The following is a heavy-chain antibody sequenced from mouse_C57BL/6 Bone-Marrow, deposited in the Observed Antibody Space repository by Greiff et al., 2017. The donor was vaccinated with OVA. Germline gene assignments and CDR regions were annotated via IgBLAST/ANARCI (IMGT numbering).Heavy chain of an antibody. J-gene: IGHJ4*01. CDR2: INPSSGYT. V-gene: IGHV1-4*01. Sequence: VKVVESGAELARPGASVKMSCKASGYTFTSYTMHWVKQRPGQGLEWIGYINPSSGYTKYNQKFKDKATLTADKSSSTAYMQLSSLTSEDSAVYNCARGGGGYAIDYCGQEASDTVSS. CDR1: GYTFTSYT. CDR3: ARGGGGYAIDY.